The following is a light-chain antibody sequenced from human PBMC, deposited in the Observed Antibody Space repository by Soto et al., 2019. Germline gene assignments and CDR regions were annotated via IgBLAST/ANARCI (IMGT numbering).Light chain of an antibody. Sequence: EIVLTQSPATLSLSPGERAILSCRVSQSVSTFLAWFQQKSGQPPRLLLYNASNRTTGIPARFSGSWSGTDFTLTISSLAPEDFAVYYGQQRGDWPPINFGQGTRLEIK. CDR3: QQRGDWPPIN. J-gene: IGKJ5*01. V-gene: IGKV3-11*01. CDR1: QSVSTF. CDR2: NAS.